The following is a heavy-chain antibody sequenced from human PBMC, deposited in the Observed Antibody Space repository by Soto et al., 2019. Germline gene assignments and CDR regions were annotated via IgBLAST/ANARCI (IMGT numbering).Heavy chain of an antibody. V-gene: IGHV4-59*01. D-gene: IGHD6-6*01. CDR1: GGSISSYY. CDR3: ARESIAARPIDAFDI. Sequence: SETLSLTCTVSGGSISSYYWSWIRQPPGKGLEWIGYIYYSGSTNYNPSLKSRVTISVDTSKNQFSLKLSSVTAADTAVYYCARESIAARPIDAFDIWGQGTMVTVSS. CDR2: IYYSGST. J-gene: IGHJ3*02.